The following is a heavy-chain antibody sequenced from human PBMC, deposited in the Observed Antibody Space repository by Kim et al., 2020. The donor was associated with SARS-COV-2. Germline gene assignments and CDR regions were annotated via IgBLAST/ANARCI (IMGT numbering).Heavy chain of an antibody. CDR3: ARDTTPTATVVMWDYYYGMDV. CDR1: GYTFTSYY. D-gene: IGHD5-18*01. Sequence: ASVKVSCKASGYTFTSYYMHWVRQAPGQGLEWMGIINPSGGSTSYAQKFQGRVTMTRDTSTSTVYMELSSLRSEDTAVYYCARDTTPTATVVMWDYYYGMDVWGQGTTVTVSS. CDR2: INPSGGST. J-gene: IGHJ6*02. V-gene: IGHV1-46*03.